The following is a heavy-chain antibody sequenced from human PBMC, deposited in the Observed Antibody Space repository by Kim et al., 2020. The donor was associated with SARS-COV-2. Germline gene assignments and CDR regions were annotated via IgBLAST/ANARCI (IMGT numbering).Heavy chain of an antibody. D-gene: IGHD3-10*01. CDR3: ARDGLLWFGESYGMDV. J-gene: IGHJ6*02. CDR1: GGSISSSSYY. CDR2: IYYSGST. V-gene: IGHV4-39*07. Sequence: SETLSLICTVSGGSISSSSYYWGWIRQPPGKGLEWIGSIYYSGSTYYNPSLKSRVTISVDTSKNQFSLKLSSVTAAVTAVYYCARDGLLWFGESYGMDVWGQETTVTVSS.